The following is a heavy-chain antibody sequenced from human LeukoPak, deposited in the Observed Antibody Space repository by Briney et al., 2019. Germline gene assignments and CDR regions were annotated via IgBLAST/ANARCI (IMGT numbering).Heavy chain of an antibody. V-gene: IGHV3-7*01. J-gene: IGHJ4*02. CDR3: ARDPTIFGVVIVPDY. CDR1: GFTFSNYW. CDR2: IKQDGSEK. Sequence: GGSLRRSCAASGFTFSNYWMSWVRQAPGKGLGWVANIKQDGSEKYYVDSVKGRFTISRDNAKNSLYLQMNSLRAEDTAVYYCARDPTIFGVVIVPDYWGQGTLVTVSS. D-gene: IGHD3-3*01.